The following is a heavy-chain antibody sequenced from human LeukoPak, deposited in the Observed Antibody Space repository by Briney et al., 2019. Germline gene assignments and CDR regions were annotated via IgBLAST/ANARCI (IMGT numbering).Heavy chain of an antibody. Sequence: EASVKVSCKASGYTFTSYDINWVRQATGQGLEWMGWMNPNSGNTGYAQKFQGRVTMTTDTSTSTAYMELRSLRSDDTAVYYCARGYYYYYMDVWGKGTTVTVSS. J-gene: IGHJ6*03. V-gene: IGHV1-8*01. CDR3: ARGYYYYYMDV. CDR2: MNPNSGNT. CDR1: GYTFTSYD.